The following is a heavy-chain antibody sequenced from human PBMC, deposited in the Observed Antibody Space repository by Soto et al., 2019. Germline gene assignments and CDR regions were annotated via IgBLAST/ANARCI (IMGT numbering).Heavy chain of an antibody. CDR2: INAGNGNT. J-gene: IGHJ5*02. V-gene: IGHV1-3*01. CDR1: GYTFTSYA. Sequence: ASVKVSCKASGYTFTSYAMHWVRQAPGQRLEWMGWINAGNGNTKYSQKFQGRVTITRDTSASTAYRELSSLRSEDTAVYYCARVVPPTWFDPWGQGTLVTVSS. CDR3: ARVVPPTWFDP. D-gene: IGHD1-26*01.